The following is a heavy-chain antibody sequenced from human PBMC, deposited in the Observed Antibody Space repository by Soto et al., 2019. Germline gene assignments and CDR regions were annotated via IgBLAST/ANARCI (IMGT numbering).Heavy chain of an antibody. CDR2: INHSGST. J-gene: IGHJ5*02. Sequence: PSETLSLTCAVYGGSFSGYYWSWIRQPPGKGLEWIGEINHSGSTNYNPSLKSRVTISVDTSKNQFSLKLSSVTAADTAVYYCARSVVAAPFDPWGQGTQVTVSS. D-gene: IGHD2-15*01. CDR1: GGSFSGYY. CDR3: ARSVVAAPFDP. V-gene: IGHV4-34*01.